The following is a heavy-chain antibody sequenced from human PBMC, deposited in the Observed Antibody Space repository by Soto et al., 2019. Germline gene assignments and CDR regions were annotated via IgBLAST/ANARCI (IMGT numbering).Heavy chain of an antibody. CDR2: IYWDDDK. V-gene: IGHV2-5*02. CDR1: GFSLSTSGVG. Sequence: SGPTLVKPTQPLTLTCTFSGFSLSTSGVGVGWIRQPPGKALEWLALIYWDDDKRYSPSLKSRLTITKDTSKNQVVLTMTNMDPVDTATYYCAHVTVSSGWYVDSIKGWFDPWGQGTLVTVSS. D-gene: IGHD6-19*01. J-gene: IGHJ5*02. CDR3: AHVTVSSGWYVDSIKGWFDP.